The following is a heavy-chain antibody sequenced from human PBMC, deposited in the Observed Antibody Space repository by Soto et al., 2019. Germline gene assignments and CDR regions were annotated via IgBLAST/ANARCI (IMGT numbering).Heavy chain of an antibody. Sequence: QVQLQQWGAGLLKPSETLSLTCAVYGGSFSGYYWSWIRQPPGKGLEWIGEINHSGSTNYNPSLKSRVTISVDTSKNQFSLKLSSVTAADTAVYYCARGRNDNYGSGRTRKRNWFDPWGQGTLVTVSS. CDR3: ARGRNDNYGSGRTRKRNWFDP. CDR2: INHSGST. V-gene: IGHV4-34*01. J-gene: IGHJ5*02. D-gene: IGHD3-10*01. CDR1: GGSFSGYY.